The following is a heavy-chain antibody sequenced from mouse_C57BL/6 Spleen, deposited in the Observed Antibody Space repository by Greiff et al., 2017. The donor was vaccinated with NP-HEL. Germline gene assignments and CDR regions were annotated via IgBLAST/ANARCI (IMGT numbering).Heavy chain of an antibody. V-gene: IGHV1-82*01. CDR3: ARWSYGSSHWYFDV. D-gene: IGHD1-1*01. Sequence: QVQLKQSGPELVKPGASVKISCKASGYAFSSSWMNWVKQRPGKGLEWIGRIYPGDGDTNYNGKFKGKATLTADKSSSTAYMQLSSLTSEDSAVYFCARWSYGSSHWYFDVWGTGTTVTVSS. CDR1: GYAFSSSW. J-gene: IGHJ1*03. CDR2: IYPGDGDT.